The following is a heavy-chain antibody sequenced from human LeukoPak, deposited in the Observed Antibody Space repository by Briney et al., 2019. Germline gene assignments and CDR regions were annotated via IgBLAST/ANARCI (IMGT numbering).Heavy chain of an antibody. Sequence: SETLSLTCSVSGGSISSGDYYWSWIRQPPGKGQEWIGHIYYSGSTHLNPSLKSRVTISVDTSKNQFSLKLSSVTATDTAVYYCARSLLSAGSGSYGFDPSGQGTLVTVSS. CDR3: ARSLLSAGSGSYGFDP. D-gene: IGHD3-10*01. CDR1: GGSISSGDYY. J-gene: IGHJ5*02. V-gene: IGHV4-30-4*01. CDR2: IYYSGST.